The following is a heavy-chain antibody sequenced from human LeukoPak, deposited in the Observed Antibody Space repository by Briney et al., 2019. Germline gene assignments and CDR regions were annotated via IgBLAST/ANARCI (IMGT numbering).Heavy chain of an antibody. D-gene: IGHD6-13*01. CDR3: VREAVSSSWNNWYFDL. CDR2: IYSGGST. J-gene: IGHJ2*01. CDR1: GFTVSSNY. V-gene: IGHV3-66*01. Sequence: GGSLRLSCAASGFTVSSNYMSWVRQAPGKGLEWVSVIYSGGSTYYADSVKGRFTISRDNSKNTLYLQMNRLRAEDTAAYYCVREAVSSSWNNWYFDLWGRGTLVTVSS.